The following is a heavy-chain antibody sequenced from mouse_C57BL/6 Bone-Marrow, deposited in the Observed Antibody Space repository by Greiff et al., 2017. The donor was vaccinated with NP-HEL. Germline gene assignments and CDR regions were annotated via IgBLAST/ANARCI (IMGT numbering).Heavy chain of an antibody. Sequence: EVKLVESEGGLVQPGSSMKLSCTASGFTFSDYYMAWVRQVPEKGLEWVANINYDGSSTYYLDSLKSRFIISRDNAKNILYLQMSSLKSEDTATYYCARVFITTVVETTFAYWGQGTLVTVSA. V-gene: IGHV5-16*01. D-gene: IGHD1-1*01. J-gene: IGHJ3*01. CDR1: GFTFSDYY. CDR3: ARVFITTVVETTFAY. CDR2: INYDGSST.